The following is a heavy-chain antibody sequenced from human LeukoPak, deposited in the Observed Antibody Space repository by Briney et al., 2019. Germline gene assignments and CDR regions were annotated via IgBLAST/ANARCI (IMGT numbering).Heavy chain of an antibody. Sequence: SETLSLTCAVYGGSFSGYYWSWIRQPPGKGLEWIGEINHSGSTNYNPSLKSRVTISVDTSKNQLSLKLSSVTAADTAVYYCARGAVEMATITRTYDYWGQGTLVTVSS. CDR3: ARGAVEMATITRTYDY. V-gene: IGHV4-34*01. D-gene: IGHD5-12*01. CDR2: INHSGST. CDR1: GGSFSGYY. J-gene: IGHJ4*02.